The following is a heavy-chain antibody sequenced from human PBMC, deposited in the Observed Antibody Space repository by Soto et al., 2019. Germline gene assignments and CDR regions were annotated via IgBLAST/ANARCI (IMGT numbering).Heavy chain of an antibody. CDR2: IFHDGNT. D-gene: IGHD2-8*02. J-gene: IGHJ5*02. CDR3: ARHEGWTGPDQ. V-gene: IGHV4-4*02. CDR1: GASIGSGGW. Sequence: SETLSLTCAVSGASIGSGGWWSWVRQPPGKGLGWIAEIFHDGNTNYSPSLKSRVTISVDKSQNQFSLNVYSVTAADTAVYYCARHEGWTGPDQWGQGTLVTVSS.